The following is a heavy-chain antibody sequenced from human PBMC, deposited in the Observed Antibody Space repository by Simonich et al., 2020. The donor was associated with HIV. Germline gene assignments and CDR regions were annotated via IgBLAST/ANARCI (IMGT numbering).Heavy chain of an antibody. V-gene: IGHV4-39*07. J-gene: IGHJ4*02. D-gene: IGHD3-22*01. CDR2: IYYSGPT. CDR1: GGSISSSNYY. Sequence: QVLLQESGPGLVKPSETLSLTCSVSGGSISSSNYYWGWIRQPPGKGLEWIGSIYYSGPTYYNPSLKSRVTISVDTSKNQFSLKLSSVTAADTAVYYCARSPYYYDISGDLDYWGQGTLVTVSS. CDR3: ARSPYYYDISGDLDY.